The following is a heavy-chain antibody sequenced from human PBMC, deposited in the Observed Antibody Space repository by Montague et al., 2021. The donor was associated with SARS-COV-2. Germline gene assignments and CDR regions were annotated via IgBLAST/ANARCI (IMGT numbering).Heavy chain of an antibody. Sequence: PALVKPTQTLTLTCTFSGFSLSTSGVGVGWIRQPPGKALEWLALIYWDDDKRYSPSLKSRLTITKDTSKHQVVLTMTNMDPVDTATYYCAHRKPTYYDILTGYYNAFDIWGQGTMVTVSS. CDR3: AHRKPTYYDILTGYYNAFDI. V-gene: IGHV2-5*02. J-gene: IGHJ3*02. D-gene: IGHD3-9*01. CDR1: GFSLSTSGVG. CDR2: IYWDDDK.